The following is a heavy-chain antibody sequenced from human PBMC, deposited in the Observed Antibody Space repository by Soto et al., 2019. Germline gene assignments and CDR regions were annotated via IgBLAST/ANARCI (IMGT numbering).Heavy chain of an antibody. D-gene: IGHD3-22*01. V-gene: IGHV3-33*01. Sequence: QVQLVESGGGVVQPGRSLRLSCAASGFTFSSYGMHWVRQAPGKGLEWVAVIWYDGSNKYYADSVKGRFTISRDNSKNKLYLQMNSLRAEDTAVYYCARAYYDSSGPLDYWGQGTLVTVSS. J-gene: IGHJ4*02. CDR3: ARAYYDSSGPLDY. CDR2: IWYDGSNK. CDR1: GFTFSSYG.